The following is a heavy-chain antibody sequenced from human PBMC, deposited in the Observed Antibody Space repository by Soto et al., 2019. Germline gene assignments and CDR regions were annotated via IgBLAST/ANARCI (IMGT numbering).Heavy chain of an antibody. CDR2: IYYSGST. J-gene: IGHJ4*02. CDR3: ARRGGIGSGWDFDY. Sequence: SETLSLTCTVSGGSISSSSYYWGWIRQPPGKGLEWIGSIYYSGSTYYNPSLKSRVTISVDTPKNQFSLKLSSVTAADTAVYYCARRGGIGSGWDFDYWGQGTLVTVSS. D-gene: IGHD6-19*01. V-gene: IGHV4-39*01. CDR1: GGSISSSSYY.